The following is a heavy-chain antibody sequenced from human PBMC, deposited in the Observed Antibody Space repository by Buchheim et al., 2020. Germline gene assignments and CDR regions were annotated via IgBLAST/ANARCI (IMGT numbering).Heavy chain of an antibody. J-gene: IGHJ4*02. D-gene: IGHD3-22*01. Sequence: KRPGSSVKVSCKVSGGIFSSYAISWVRQAPGQGLEWMGGIIPILKTPNYAQKFQGRVTITADESARTAYMELSSLTSDDTGMYYCARGPRGYHDSSGYAVYWGEGSL. CDR1: GGIFSSYA. CDR2: IIPILKTP. V-gene: IGHV1-69*01. CDR3: ARGPRGYHDSSGYAVY.